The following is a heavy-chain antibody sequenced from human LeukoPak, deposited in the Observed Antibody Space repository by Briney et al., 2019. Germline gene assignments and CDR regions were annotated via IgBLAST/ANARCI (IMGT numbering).Heavy chain of an antibody. J-gene: IGHJ4*02. CDR3: ARGYYDFWSAVGFDY. V-gene: IGHV4-61*02. CDR1: GGSVSSGSYY. D-gene: IGHD3-3*01. CDR2: IYTSGST. Sequence: SQTLSLTCTVSGGSVSSGSYYWSWIRQPAGKGLEWIGRIYTSGSTNYNPSLKSRVTISVGTSKNQFSLKLSSVTAADTAVYYCARGYYDFWSAVGFDYWGQGTLVTVSS.